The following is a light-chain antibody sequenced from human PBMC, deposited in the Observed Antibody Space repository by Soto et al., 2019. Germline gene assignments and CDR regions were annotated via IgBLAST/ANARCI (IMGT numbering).Light chain of an antibody. CDR2: GAS. V-gene: IGKV3-15*01. CDR3: QQYNNWPPGIT. CDR1: QSVSSN. J-gene: IGKJ3*01. Sequence: EIVMTQSPSTLSVSPGERATLSCRASQSVSSNLAWYQQKPGQAPRLLIYGASTWATGIPARFSGSGSGTEFTLTISSLQSEDFAVYYCQQYNNWPPGITFGPGTKVDIK.